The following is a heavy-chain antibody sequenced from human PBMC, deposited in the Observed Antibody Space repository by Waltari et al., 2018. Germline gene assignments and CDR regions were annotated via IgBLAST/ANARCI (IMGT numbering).Heavy chain of an antibody. CDR1: GGSISSSSYY. J-gene: IGHJ4*02. CDR2: IYYSGGT. D-gene: IGHD6-19*01. V-gene: IGHV4-39*01. Sequence: QLQLQGSGPGLVKPSETLSLTCTVSGGSISSSSYYWGWIRQPPGKGLEWIGSIYYSGGTYYNPHLKSRVTISVDTSKNQFSLKLSSVTDADTAVYYCARLPAVAGTDFDYWGQGTLVIVSS. CDR3: ARLPAVAGTDFDY.